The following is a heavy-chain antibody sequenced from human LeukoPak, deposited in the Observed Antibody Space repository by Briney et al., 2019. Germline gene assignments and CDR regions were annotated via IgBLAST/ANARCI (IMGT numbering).Heavy chain of an antibody. J-gene: IGHJ4*02. D-gene: IGHD2-2*01. Sequence: GGSLRLSCAASGFTFSSYAMHWVRQAPGKGLEWVAVISYDGSNKYYADSVKGRFTISRDNSKNTLYLQMNSLRAEDTAVYYCARVHGGIVVVPALDYWGQGTLVTVSS. CDR3: ARVHGGIVVVPALDY. V-gene: IGHV3-30*04. CDR2: ISYDGSNK. CDR1: GFTFSSYA.